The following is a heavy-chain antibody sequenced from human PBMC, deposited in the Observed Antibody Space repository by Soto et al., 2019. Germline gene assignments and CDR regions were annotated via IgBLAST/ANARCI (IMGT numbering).Heavy chain of an antibody. D-gene: IGHD2-15*01. J-gene: IGHJ3*02. CDR3: ARAVVAATLLGAFDI. CDR1: GGSISSGGYY. V-gene: IGHV4-31*03. Sequence: SETLSLTCTVSGGSISSGGYYWSWIRQHPGKGLEWIGYIYYSGSTYYNPSLKSRVTISVDTSKNQFSLKLSSVTAADTAVYYCARAVVAATLLGAFDIWGQGTMVTVSS. CDR2: IYYSGST.